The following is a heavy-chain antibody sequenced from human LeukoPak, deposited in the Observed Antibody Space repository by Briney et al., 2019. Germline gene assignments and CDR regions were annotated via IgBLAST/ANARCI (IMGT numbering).Heavy chain of an antibody. V-gene: IGHV3-23*01. CDR3: ARDAGRGDY. CDR1: GFTFSSYA. Sequence: GGSLRLSCAASGFTFSSYAMSWVRQAPGKGLEWVSAISGSGGSTYYADSVKGRFTTSRDNAKNSLYLQMNSLRADDTAVYYCARDAGRGDYWGRGALVTVSS. CDR2: ISGSGGST. D-gene: IGHD3-16*01. J-gene: IGHJ4*02.